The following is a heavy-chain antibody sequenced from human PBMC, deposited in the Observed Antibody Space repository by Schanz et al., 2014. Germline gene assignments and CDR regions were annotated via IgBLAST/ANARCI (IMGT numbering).Heavy chain of an antibody. Sequence: QVQLQESGPGLVRPSQTLSLTCTVSGDSISSGSYYWSWIRQHPGKGLEWIGYIYFNGITYHKPSRKARLIISVDTSKNQFSLKLSSVTAADTAVYYCARVGRSSSSPHGSSGDYWGQGTLVTVSS. D-gene: IGHD6-6*01. CDR3: ARVGRSSSSPHGSSGDY. J-gene: IGHJ4*02. CDR2: IYFNGIT. CDR1: GDSISSGSYY. V-gene: IGHV4-31*03.